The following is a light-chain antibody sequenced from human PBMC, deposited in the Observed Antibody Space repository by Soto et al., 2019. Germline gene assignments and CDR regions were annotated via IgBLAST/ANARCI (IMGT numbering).Light chain of an antibody. CDR3: QQYGSSPPLT. V-gene: IGKV3-20*01. Sequence: EIVLTQSHGTLSLSPGESATLXLRAIQSISASYIAWYQQRAGQAPRLLIYGASNRATGIPDRFSGSASGTDFALTISRLEPEDFAVYYCQQYGSSPPLTFGGGTKVDNK. J-gene: IGKJ4*01. CDR2: GAS. CDR1: QSISASY.